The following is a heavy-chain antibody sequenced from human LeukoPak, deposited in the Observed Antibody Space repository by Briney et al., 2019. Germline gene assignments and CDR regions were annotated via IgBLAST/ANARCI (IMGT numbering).Heavy chain of an antibody. CDR3: AETLIPAAIHRYYYYGMDV. CDR1: GYTFTSYA. CDR2: INTNTGNP. V-gene: IGHV7-4-1*02. J-gene: IGHJ6*02. D-gene: IGHD2-2*01. Sequence: ASVKVSCKASGYTFTSYAMNWVRQAPGQGLEWMGWINTNTGNPTYAQGFTGRFVFSLDTSVSTAYLQISSLKAEDTAVYYCAETLIPAAIHRYYYYGMDVWGQGTTVTVS.